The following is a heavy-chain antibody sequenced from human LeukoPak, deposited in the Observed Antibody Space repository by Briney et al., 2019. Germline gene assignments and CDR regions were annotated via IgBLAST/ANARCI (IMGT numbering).Heavy chain of an antibody. V-gene: IGHV3-64*01. CDR1: GFTFSSYA. J-gene: IGHJ3*02. CDR2: ISSNGGST. D-gene: IGHD2-15*01. CDR3: ARAAANDAFDI. Sequence: GGSLRLSRAASGFTFSSYAMHWVRQAPGKGLEYVSAISSNGGSTYYANSVKGRFTISRDNSKNTLYLQMGSLRAEDMAVYYCARAAANDAFDIWGQGTMVTVSS.